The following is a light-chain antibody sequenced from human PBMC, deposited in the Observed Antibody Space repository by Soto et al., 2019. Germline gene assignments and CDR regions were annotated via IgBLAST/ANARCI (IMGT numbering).Light chain of an antibody. CDR3: QHYNNWPQT. J-gene: IGKJ1*01. V-gene: IGKV3D-15*01. Sequence: EIVMTQSPATLSVSPGERATLSCRASQSVSSNLAWYQQKPGQAPRLLIYGASTRATGIPARFSGSGSETEFTLTNSSLQSEDFAVYYCQHYNNWPQTFGQGPKVEIK. CDR2: GAS. CDR1: QSVSSN.